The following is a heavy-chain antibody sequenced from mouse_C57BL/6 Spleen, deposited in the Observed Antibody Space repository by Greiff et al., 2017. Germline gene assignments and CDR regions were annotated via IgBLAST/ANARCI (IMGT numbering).Heavy chain of an antibody. CDR2: ISSGSSTI. CDR3: ARGLNWDPWFAY. V-gene: IGHV5-17*01. Sequence: EVKLVESGGGLVKPGGSLKLSCAASGFTFSDYGMHWVRQAPEKGLEWVAYISSGSSTIYYADTVKGRFTIYRDNAKNTLFLQMTSLRSEDTAMYYCARGLNWDPWFAYWGQGTLVTVSA. J-gene: IGHJ3*01. D-gene: IGHD4-1*01. CDR1: GFTFSDYG.